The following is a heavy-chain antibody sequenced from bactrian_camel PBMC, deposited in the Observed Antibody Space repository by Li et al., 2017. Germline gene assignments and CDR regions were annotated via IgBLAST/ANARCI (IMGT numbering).Heavy chain of an antibody. V-gene: IGHV3S31*01. CDR2: INSGGGST. CDR3: AKDTYGGNSYYDFGY. J-gene: IGHJ6*01. CDR1: GFTFSSYA. D-gene: IGHD6*01. Sequence: VQLVESGGGSVQPGGSLRLSCAASGFTFSSYAMSWVRQAPGKGLEWVSSINSGGGSTYYADSVKGRFTISRDNAKNTLYLQLNSLKTGDTAMYYCAKDTYGGNSYYDFGYWGQGTQVTVS.